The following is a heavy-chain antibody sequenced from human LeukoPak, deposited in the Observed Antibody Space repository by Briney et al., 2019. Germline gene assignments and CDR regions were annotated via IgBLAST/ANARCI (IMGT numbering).Heavy chain of an antibody. CDR1: GFTFSSYN. Sequence: QAGGSLRLSCAASGFTFSSYNMNWVRQAPGKGLEWVAFIRYDGSNKYYADSVKGRFTISRDNSKNTLYLQINSLRHDDTAVYYCAREPPRTYAPGSFYNAVDPLDSWGHGSLVTVSS. CDR3: AREPPRTYAPGSFYNAVDPLDS. CDR2: IRYDGSNK. V-gene: IGHV3-30*02. J-gene: IGHJ5*01. D-gene: IGHD3-10*01.